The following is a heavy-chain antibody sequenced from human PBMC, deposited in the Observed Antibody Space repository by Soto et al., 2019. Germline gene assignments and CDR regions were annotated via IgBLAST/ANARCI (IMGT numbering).Heavy chain of an antibody. CDR3: ARINDCGGDCYPFDY. J-gene: IGHJ4*02. Sequence: QVTLKESGPVLVKPTETLTLTCTVSGFSLSIARMGVGWIRQPPGKALEWLAHIFSNDEKSYSTSLKSRLTISKDTSKGQVVLTMTNMDPVDTATYYCARINDCGGDCYPFDYWGQGTLVTVSS. D-gene: IGHD2-21*02. CDR2: IFSNDEK. V-gene: IGHV2-26*01. CDR1: GFSLSIARMG.